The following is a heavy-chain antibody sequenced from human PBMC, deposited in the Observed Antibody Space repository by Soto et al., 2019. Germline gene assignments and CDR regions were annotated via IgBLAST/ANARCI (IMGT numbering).Heavy chain of an antibody. J-gene: IGHJ6*02. CDR2: ISYDGSNK. D-gene: IGHD2-15*01. CDR1: GFTFSSYG. V-gene: IGHV3-30*18. Sequence: QVQLVESGGGVVQPGRSLRLSCAASGFTFSSYGMHWVRQAPGKGLEWVAVISYDGSNKYYADSVKGRFTISRDNSKNTLYLQMNSLRAEDTAVYYCANGQEGRAYYYYGMDVWGQGTTVTVSS. CDR3: ANGQEGRAYYYYGMDV.